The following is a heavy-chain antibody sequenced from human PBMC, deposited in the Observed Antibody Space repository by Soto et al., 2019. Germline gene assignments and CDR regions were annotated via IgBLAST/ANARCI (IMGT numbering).Heavy chain of an antibody. CDR2: ITPFNGNT. V-gene: IGHV1-45*02. J-gene: IGHJ4*02. CDR1: GYTFTSYG. D-gene: IGHD3-22*01. CDR3: ASGRYDASGYFDY. Sequence: ASVKVSCKASGYTFTSYGISWVRQAPGQALEWMGWITPFNGNTKYAQKFQDRVTFTGDTSLNTAYMELSSLRSDDTAMFYCASGRYDASGYFDYWGQGTLVTVSS.